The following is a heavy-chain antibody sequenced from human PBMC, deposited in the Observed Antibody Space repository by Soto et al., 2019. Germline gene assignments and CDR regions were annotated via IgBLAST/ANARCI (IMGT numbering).Heavy chain of an antibody. Sequence: GASVKASCKASGYTFTSYYMHWVRQAPGQGLEWMGIINPSGGSTSYAQKFQGRVTMTRDTSTSTVYMELSSLRSEDTAVYYCASSSSSGNWFDPRGQGIPVTVSP. CDR1: GYTFTSYY. CDR2: INPSGGST. CDR3: ASSSSSGNWFDP. J-gene: IGHJ5*02. V-gene: IGHV1-46*03. D-gene: IGHD6-6*01.